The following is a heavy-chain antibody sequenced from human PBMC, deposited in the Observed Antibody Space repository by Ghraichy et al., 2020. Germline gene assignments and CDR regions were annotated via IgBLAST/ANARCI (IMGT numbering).Heavy chain of an antibody. Sequence: SQTLSLTCGISGDRVSNGRASWNWIRQSPSRGLEWLGRTYYRAEWYTDYAVSVKGRIVVDPATSKNQFSLRLDSVTPEDSAVYYCARDIQFAGFDFWGQGTLVTVS. CDR2: TYYRAEWYT. V-gene: IGHV6-1*01. CDR3: ARDIQFAGFDF. D-gene: IGHD5-24*01. CDR1: GDRVSNGRAS. J-gene: IGHJ4*02.